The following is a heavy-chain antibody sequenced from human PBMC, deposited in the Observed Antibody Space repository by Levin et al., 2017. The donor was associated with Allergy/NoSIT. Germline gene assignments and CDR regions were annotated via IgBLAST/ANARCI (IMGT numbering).Heavy chain of an antibody. CDR2: IYYSGST. CDR1: GGSVSSGSYY. Sequence: ASQTLSLTCTVSGGSVSSGSYYWSWIRQPPGKGLEWIGYIYYSGSTNYNPSLKSRVTISVDTSKNQFSLKLSSVTAADTAVYYCARDPVGATVRGAFDIWGQGTMVTVSS. V-gene: IGHV4-61*01. D-gene: IGHD1-26*01. CDR3: ARDPVGATVRGAFDI. J-gene: IGHJ3*02.